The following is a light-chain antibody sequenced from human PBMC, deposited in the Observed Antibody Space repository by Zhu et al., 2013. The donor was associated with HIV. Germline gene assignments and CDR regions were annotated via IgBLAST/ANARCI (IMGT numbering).Light chain of an antibody. J-gene: IGLJ1*01. CDR2: GNT. Sequence: QSVLTQPPSVSGAPGQRVTISCTGSSSNIGAGYDVHWYQQLPGTAPKLLIYGNTNRPSGAPDRFSASKSGTSASLAITGLQAEDEADYYCVGWDASLSAYVFGAGTKVTVL. CDR3: VGWDASLSAYV. CDR1: SSNIGAGYD. V-gene: IGLV1-40*01.